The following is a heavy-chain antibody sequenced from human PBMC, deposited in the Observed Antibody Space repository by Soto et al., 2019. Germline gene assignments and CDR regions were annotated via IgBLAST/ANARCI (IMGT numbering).Heavy chain of an antibody. CDR1: GFTFSSYA. V-gene: IGHV3-30-3*01. D-gene: IGHD3-3*01. J-gene: IGHJ6*02. CDR3: ARELIDFWSGVPHYYYYGMDV. CDR2: ISYDGSNK. Sequence: QVQLVESGGGVVQPGRSLRLSCAASGFTFSSYAMHWVRQAPGKGLEWVAVISYDGSNKYYADSVKGRFTISRDNSKNTLYLQMNSLRAEDTAVYYCARELIDFWSGVPHYYYYGMDVWGHGTTVTVSS.